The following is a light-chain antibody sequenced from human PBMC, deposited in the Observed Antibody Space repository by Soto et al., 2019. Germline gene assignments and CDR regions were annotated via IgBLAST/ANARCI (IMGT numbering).Light chain of an antibody. CDR2: WAS. V-gene: IGKV4-1*01. J-gene: IGKJ4*01. CDR3: QQYYSTPLT. Sequence: DIVRTQSPDSLAVSLVERGTINCKSSQTILYSSNNKNYLAWYQQKPGQPPKLLIYWASTRESGVPDRFSGSGSGTDFTLTISSLQAEDVAVYYCQQYYSTPLTFGGGTKVDIK. CDR1: QTILYSSNNKNY.